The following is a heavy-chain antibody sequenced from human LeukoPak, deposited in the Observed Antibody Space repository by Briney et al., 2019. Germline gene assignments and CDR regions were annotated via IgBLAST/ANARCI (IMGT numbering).Heavy chain of an antibody. Sequence: GASVKVSCKASGHALISWVRQAPGQGLEWMGWIGPYKRNASYAEKFQGRVTMTIDTSTSTAYMELRSLKPDDTAVYYCATPGGGELNAYYDYWGQGTLVTVSS. V-gene: IGHV1-18*01. D-gene: IGHD1-7*01. CDR2: IGPYKRNA. CDR3: ATPGGGELNAYYDY. CDR1: GHAL. J-gene: IGHJ4*02.